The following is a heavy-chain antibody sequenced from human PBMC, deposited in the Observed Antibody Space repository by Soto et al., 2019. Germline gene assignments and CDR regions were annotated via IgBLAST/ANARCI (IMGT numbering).Heavy chain of an antibody. CDR2: ISYDGSNK. J-gene: IGHJ5*02. CDR3: ARRPGYSSSWYFGSSTMASFDP. Sequence: QTGGSLRLSCAASGFTFSSYAMHWVRQAPGKGLEWVAVISYDGSNKYYADSVKGRFTISRDNSKNTLYLQMNSLRAEDTAVYYCARRPGYSSSWYFGSSTMASFDPWGQGTLVTVSS. D-gene: IGHD6-13*01. CDR1: GFTFSSYA. V-gene: IGHV3-30-3*01.